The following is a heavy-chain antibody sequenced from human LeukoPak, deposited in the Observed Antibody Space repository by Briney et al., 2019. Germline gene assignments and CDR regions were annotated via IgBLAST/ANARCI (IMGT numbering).Heavy chain of an antibody. J-gene: IGHJ4*02. D-gene: IGHD3-22*01. Sequence: PSETLSLTCTVSGGSISSHYWSWIRQPPGKGLAWIGYIYYSGSTNYNPSLKSRVTISVDTSKNQFSLKLSSVTAADTAVYYCVTYYYDSSGYYDYWGQGTLVTVSS. CDR1: GGSISSHY. CDR3: VTYYYDSSGYYDY. V-gene: IGHV4-59*11. CDR2: IYYSGST.